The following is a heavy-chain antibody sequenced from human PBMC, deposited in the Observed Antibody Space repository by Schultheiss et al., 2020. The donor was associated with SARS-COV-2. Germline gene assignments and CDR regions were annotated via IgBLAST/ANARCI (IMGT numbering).Heavy chain of an antibody. CDR3: ARDSSRTMDV. Sequence: SETLSLTCTVSGGSISSSSYYWGWIRQPAGKGLEWIGRIYTSGSTNYNPSLKSRVTISVDTSKNQFSLKLSSVTAADTAVYYCARDSSRTMDVWGKGTTVTVSS. V-gene: IGHV4-61*02. CDR1: GGSISSSSYY. D-gene: IGHD6-13*01. J-gene: IGHJ6*03. CDR2: IYTSGST.